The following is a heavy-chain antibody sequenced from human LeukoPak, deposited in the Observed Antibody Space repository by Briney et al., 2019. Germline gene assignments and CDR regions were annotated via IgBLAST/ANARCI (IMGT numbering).Heavy chain of an antibody. V-gene: IGHV3-7*01. Sequence: AGSLRLSCAASGFTFDDYTMSWVRQAPGKGLEWVAKMKEDGSDIHYVDSVRGRFSISRDNAKDLLYLQMNSLRVDDTAVYYCARGGAVAGRFDPWGQGTQVTVSS. J-gene: IGHJ5*02. CDR2: MKEDGSDI. CDR3: ARGGAVAGRFDP. CDR1: GFTFDDYT. D-gene: IGHD6-19*01.